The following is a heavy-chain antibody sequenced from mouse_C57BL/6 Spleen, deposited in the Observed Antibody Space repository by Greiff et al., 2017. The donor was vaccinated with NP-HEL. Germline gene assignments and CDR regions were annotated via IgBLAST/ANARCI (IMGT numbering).Heavy chain of an antibody. CDR3: TRYYYGSSYPFAY. CDR2: IDPENGDT. J-gene: IGHJ3*01. CDR1: GFNIKDDY. Sequence: VQLQQSGAELVRPGASVKLSCTASGFNIKDDYMHWVKQRPEQGLEWIGWIDPENGDTEYASKFQGKATITADTSSNTAYLQLSSLTSEDTAVYYCTRYYYGSSYPFAYWGQGTLVTVSA. D-gene: IGHD1-1*01. V-gene: IGHV14-4*01.